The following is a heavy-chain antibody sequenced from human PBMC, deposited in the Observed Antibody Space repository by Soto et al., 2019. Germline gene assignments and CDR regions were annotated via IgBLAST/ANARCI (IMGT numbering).Heavy chain of an antibody. Sequence: ESLKISCKGSGYSFTSYWISWVGQIPGKGLEWMGRIDPSDSYTNYSPSFQGHVTISADKSISTAYLQWSSLKASDTAMYYCARTLYYDFWSGYFYGMDVWGQGTTVTVSS. CDR2: IDPSDSYT. CDR1: GYSFTSYW. CDR3: ARTLYYDFWSGYFYGMDV. V-gene: IGHV5-10-1*01. D-gene: IGHD3-3*01. J-gene: IGHJ6*02.